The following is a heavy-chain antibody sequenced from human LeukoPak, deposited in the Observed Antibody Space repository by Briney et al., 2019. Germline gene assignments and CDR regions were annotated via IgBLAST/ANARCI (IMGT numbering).Heavy chain of an antibody. CDR1: GXTXXXYA. Sequence: LXXXXXXXGXTXXXYAMHRVRQAPXKXLEWVAVISYDGSNKYYADSVKGRFTISRDNSKNTLYLQMNSLRAEDTAVYYCARATTVTNVFDYWGQGTLVTVSS. CDR2: ISYDGSNK. CDR3: ARATTVTNVFDY. J-gene: IGHJ4*02. D-gene: IGHD4-17*01. V-gene: IGHV3-30-3*01.